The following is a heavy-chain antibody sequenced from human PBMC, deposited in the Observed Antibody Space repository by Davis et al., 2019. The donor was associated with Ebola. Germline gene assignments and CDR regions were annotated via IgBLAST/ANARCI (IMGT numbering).Heavy chain of an antibody. CDR1: GGTFSSYA. CDR2: IIPIFGTA. CDR3: AAGSRRGIVGATGSSLPFDY. D-gene: IGHD1-26*01. V-gene: IGHV1-69*06. Sequence: SVKVSCKASGGTFSSYAISWVRQAPGQGLEWLGGIIPIFGTANYAQKFQGRVTITADKSTSTAYMELSSLRSEDTAVYYCAAGSRRGIVGATGSSLPFDYWGQGTLVTVSS. J-gene: IGHJ4*02.